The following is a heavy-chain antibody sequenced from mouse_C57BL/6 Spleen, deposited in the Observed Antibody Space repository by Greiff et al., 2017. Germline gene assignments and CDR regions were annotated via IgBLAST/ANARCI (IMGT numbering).Heavy chain of an antibody. CDR1: GYTFTSYW. Sequence: QVQLQQPGAELVKPGASVKLSCKASGYTFTSYWMHWVKQRPGQGLEWIGMIHPNRGSTNYNEKFKSKATLTVDKSSSTAYMQLSSLTSEDSAVYYCAREGYGNWFAYWGQGTLVTVSA. V-gene: IGHV1-64*01. D-gene: IGHD2-10*02. CDR2: IHPNRGST. J-gene: IGHJ3*01. CDR3: AREGYGNWFAY.